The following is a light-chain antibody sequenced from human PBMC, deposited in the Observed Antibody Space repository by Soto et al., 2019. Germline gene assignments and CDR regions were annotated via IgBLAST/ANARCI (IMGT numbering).Light chain of an antibody. Sequence: QSALTQPPSASGSPGQSVTISCTGTSSDVGAYKFVSWYQLHPGKAPKLMIYEVNVRPSGVPDRFSGSNSGNTASLTVSGLLVEDEADYYCSSYGGRSNLVFGVGTKVNVL. J-gene: IGLJ2*01. CDR1: SSDVGAYKF. CDR2: EVN. CDR3: SSYGGRSNLV. V-gene: IGLV2-8*01.